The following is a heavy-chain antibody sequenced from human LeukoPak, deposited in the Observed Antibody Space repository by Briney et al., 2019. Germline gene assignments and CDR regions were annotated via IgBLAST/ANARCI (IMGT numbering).Heavy chain of an antibody. CDR2: ISSSSSYI. V-gene: IGHV3-21*01. CDR3: ASISCYYSGCMDV. D-gene: IGHD2-15*01. J-gene: IGHJ6*03. Sequence: PGGSLRLSCAASGFTFSTYSMNWVRQAPGKGLEWVSSISSSSSYIYYADSVKGRFTISRDNAKNSLYLQMNSLRAEDTAVYYCASISCYYSGCMDVWGKGTTVTVSS. CDR1: GFTFSTYS.